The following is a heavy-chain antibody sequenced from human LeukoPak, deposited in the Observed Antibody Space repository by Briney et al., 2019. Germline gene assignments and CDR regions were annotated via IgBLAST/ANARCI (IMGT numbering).Heavy chain of an antibody. CDR1: GGSISSTNYY. J-gene: IGHJ4*02. CDR2: VYYSGST. CDR3: ARPLTGYSYFDY. V-gene: IGHV4-39*01. D-gene: IGHD3-9*01. Sequence: SETLSLTCTVSGGSISSTNYYWAWIRQPPGKGLEWIGSVYYSGSTSYNPPLKSRVTISVDTSKNQFSLKLNSVTAADTAVYYCARPLTGYSYFDYWGQGTLVTVSS.